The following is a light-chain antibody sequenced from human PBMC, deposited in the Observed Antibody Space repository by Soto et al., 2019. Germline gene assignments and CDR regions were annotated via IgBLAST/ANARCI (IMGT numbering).Light chain of an antibody. CDR1: QGISNY. CDR3: QKYNSAPLWA. V-gene: IGKV1-27*01. CDR2: AAS. Sequence: DIQMTQSPSSLSASVGDRVTITCRASQGISNYLAWYQLKPGKVPNLLIYAASTLQSGVPSRFSGSGSGTDFTLTISSLQPEDVATYYCQKYNSAPLWAFGQGTKVDIK. J-gene: IGKJ1*01.